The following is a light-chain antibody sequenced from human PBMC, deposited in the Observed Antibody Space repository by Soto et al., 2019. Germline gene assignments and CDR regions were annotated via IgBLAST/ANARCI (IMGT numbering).Light chain of an antibody. CDR1: SSSIGRNT. Sequence: QSVLTQPPSASGTPGQRVTISCSGSSSSIGRNTVNWYQQLPGAAPKLLIYSNNHRPSGVPDRFSGSKSGTSASLAISGLQSEDEADYYCAARDDSLNGWVFGGGTKLTVL. CDR2: SNN. V-gene: IGLV1-44*01. CDR3: AARDDSLNGWV. J-gene: IGLJ3*02.